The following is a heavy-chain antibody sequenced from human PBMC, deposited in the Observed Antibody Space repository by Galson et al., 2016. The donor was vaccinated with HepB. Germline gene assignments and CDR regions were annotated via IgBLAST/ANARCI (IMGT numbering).Heavy chain of an antibody. D-gene: IGHD4-17*01. J-gene: IGHJ4*02. CDR1: GFSLSSRGVG. Sequence: PALVKPTQALTLTCTFSGFSLSSRGVGVGWIRQPPGKALEWLALIFWDDDKRYSPSLKNRLTITKDTSKNQVLLTVPNVDPVYTGTYYCALVYGDYARRRHVDYWGQGTLVTVSS. CDR2: IFWDDDK. CDR3: ALVYGDYARRRHVDY. V-gene: IGHV2-5*02.